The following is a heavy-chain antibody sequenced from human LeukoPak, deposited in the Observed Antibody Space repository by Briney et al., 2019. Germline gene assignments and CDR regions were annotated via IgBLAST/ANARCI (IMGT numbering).Heavy chain of an antibody. CDR1: GGSISSSSYY. Sequence: SETLSLTCTVSGGSISSSSYYWGWIRQPPGKGLEWIGSIYYSGSTYYNPSLKSRVTISVDTSKNQFSLKLSSVTAADTAVYYCARFLSNSETPYFDYWGQGTLVTVSS. D-gene: IGHD3-3*01. CDR2: IYYSGST. J-gene: IGHJ4*02. V-gene: IGHV4-39*01. CDR3: ARFLSNSETPYFDY.